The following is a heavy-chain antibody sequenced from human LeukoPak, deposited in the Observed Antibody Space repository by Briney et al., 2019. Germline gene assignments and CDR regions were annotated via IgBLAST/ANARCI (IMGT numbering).Heavy chain of an antibody. J-gene: IGHJ6*03. D-gene: IGHD4-23*01. V-gene: IGHV1-69*05. CDR1: GGTFSSYA. CDR3: ARGVGDYSGNSYYYYYMDV. Sequence: GASVKVSCKASGGTFSSYAISWVRQAPGQGLEWMGGIIPIFGTANYAQKFQGRVTITTDESTSTAYMELSSLRSEDTAVYYCARGVGDYSGNSYYYYYMDVWGKGTTVTVSS. CDR2: IIPIFGTA.